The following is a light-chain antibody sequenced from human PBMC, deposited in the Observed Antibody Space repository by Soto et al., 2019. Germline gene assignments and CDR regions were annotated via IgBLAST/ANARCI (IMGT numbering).Light chain of an antibody. Sequence: QAVLTQPPSVSEAPRQRVTISCSGSSSNIGNNAVNWYHQLPGKAPKLLIYYDDLLPSGVSDRFSGSKSGTSASLAISGLQSEDEADYYCAAWDDNLNGLVFGGGTKLTVL. CDR2: YDD. CDR3: AAWDDNLNGLV. V-gene: IGLV1-36*01. CDR1: SSNIGNNA. J-gene: IGLJ2*01.